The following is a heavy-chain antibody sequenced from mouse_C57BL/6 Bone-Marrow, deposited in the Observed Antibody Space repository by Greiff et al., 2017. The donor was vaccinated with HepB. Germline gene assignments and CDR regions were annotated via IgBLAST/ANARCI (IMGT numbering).Heavy chain of an antibody. Sequence: VQLQESGAELVRPGASVTLSCKASGYTFTDYEMHWVKQTPVHGLEWIGAIDPETGGTAYNQKFKGKAILTADKSSSTAYMELRSLTSEDSAVYYCTRSGDGYPWFAYWGQGTLVTVSA. V-gene: IGHV1-15*01. CDR3: TRSGDGYPWFAY. CDR2: IDPETGGT. CDR1: GYTFTDYE. J-gene: IGHJ3*01. D-gene: IGHD2-3*01.